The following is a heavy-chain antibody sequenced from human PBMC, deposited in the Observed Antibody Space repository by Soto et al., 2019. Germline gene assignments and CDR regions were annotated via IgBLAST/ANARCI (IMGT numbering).Heavy chain of an antibody. CDR2: ISAYNGNT. CDR3: ARANAPGSWYSDWDY. V-gene: IGHV1-18*01. CDR1: GYTFTSYG. D-gene: IGHD6-13*01. Sequence: QVQLVQSGAEVKKPGASVKVSCKASGYTFTSYGISWVRQAPGQGLEWTGWISAYNGNTNYAQKLQGRVTMTTDTSTSTAYMELRSLRSDDTAVYYCARANAPGSWYSDWDYWGQGTLVTVSS. J-gene: IGHJ4*02.